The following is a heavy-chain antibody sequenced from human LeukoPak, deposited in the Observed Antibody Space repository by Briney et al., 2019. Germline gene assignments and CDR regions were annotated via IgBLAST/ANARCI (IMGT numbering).Heavy chain of an antibody. CDR3: ASSPFTFGGVIVWTFDY. CDR1: GGSISSYY. Sequence: SETLSLTCTVSGGSISSYYWSWIRQPAGKGLEWIGRIYTSGSTNYNPSLKSRVTKSVDTSKNQFSLKLSSVTAADTAVYYCASSPFTFGGVIVWTFDYWGQGTLVTVSS. J-gene: IGHJ4*02. D-gene: IGHD3-16*02. CDR2: IYTSGST. V-gene: IGHV4-4*07.